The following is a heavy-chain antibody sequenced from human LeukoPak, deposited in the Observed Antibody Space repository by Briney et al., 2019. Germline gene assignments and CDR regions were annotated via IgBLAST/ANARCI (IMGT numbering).Heavy chain of an antibody. D-gene: IGHD5-18*01. CDR2: MFDTVST. CDR3: ASIKRGSTYGYFDF. Sequence: SETLSLTCTVSGASTASHYWAWLRQPPGKELEWIAYMFDTVSTKSNPSLRSRLTLSVDTSKKQLSLRLSSVTAADTAVYYCASIKRGSTYGYFDFWGQGIKVTVSS. J-gene: IGHJ4*02. V-gene: IGHV4-59*11. CDR1: GASTASHY.